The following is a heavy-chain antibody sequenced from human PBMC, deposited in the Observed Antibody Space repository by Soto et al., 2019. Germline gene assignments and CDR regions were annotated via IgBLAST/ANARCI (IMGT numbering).Heavy chain of an antibody. Sequence: PGESLKISRKGSGYSFTSYWIGWVRQMPGKGLEWMGIIYPGDSDTRYSPSFQGQVTISADKSISTAYLQWSSLKASDTAMYYCARQEVKASYDYIWGSYRYCYMDVWGKGTTVTVSS. J-gene: IGHJ6*03. CDR2: IYPGDSDT. CDR1: GYSFTSYW. CDR3: ARQEVKASYDYIWGSYRYCYMDV. D-gene: IGHD3-16*02. V-gene: IGHV5-51*01.